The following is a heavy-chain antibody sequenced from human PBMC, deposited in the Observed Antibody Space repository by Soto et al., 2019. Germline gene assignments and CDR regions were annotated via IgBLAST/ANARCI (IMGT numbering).Heavy chain of an antibody. Sequence: GGSLRLSCAASGFTFSNAWMSWVRQAPGKGLEWVGRIKSKTDGGTTDYAAPVKGRFTISRDDSKNTLYLQMNSLKTEDTAVYYCTTEAGYSYGYYYYYYMDVWGKGTTVTVSS. J-gene: IGHJ6*03. V-gene: IGHV3-15*01. CDR3: TTEAGYSYGYYYYYYMDV. CDR2: IKSKTDGGTT. CDR1: GFTFSNAW. D-gene: IGHD5-18*01.